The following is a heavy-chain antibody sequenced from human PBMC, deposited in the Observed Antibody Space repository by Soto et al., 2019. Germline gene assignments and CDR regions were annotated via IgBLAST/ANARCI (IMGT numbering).Heavy chain of an antibody. D-gene: IGHD5-18*01. CDR1: GYTFTSYY. CDR2: INPSGGST. CDR3: ASSAGGYSYGPFGAFDI. Sequence: ASVKVSCKASGYTFTSYYMHWVRQAPGQGLEWMGIINPSGGSTSYAQKFQGRVTMTRDTSTSTVYMEPSSLRSEDTAVYYCASSAGGYSYGPFGAFDIWGQGTMVTVSS. J-gene: IGHJ3*02. V-gene: IGHV1-46*03.